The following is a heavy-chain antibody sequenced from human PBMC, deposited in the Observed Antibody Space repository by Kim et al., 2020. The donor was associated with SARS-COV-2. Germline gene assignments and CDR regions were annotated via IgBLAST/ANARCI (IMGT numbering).Heavy chain of an antibody. V-gene: IGHV4-31*03. Sequence: SETLSLTCTVSGGSISSGGYYWSWIRQHPGKGLEWIGYIYYSGSTYYNPSLKSRVTISVDTSKNQFSLKLSSVTAADTAVYYCARGRYYDILTGAVDAFDIWGQGTMVTVSS. J-gene: IGHJ3*02. CDR2: IYYSGST. CDR1: GGSISSGGYY. CDR3: ARGRYYDILTGAVDAFDI. D-gene: IGHD3-9*01.